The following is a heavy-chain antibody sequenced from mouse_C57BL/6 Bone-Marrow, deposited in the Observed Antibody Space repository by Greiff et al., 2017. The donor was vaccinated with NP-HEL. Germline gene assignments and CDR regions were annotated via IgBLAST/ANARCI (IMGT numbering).Heavy chain of an antibody. D-gene: IGHD3-2*02. CDR3: ARETAQATGGFDY. V-gene: IGHV5-4*03. J-gene: IGHJ2*01. CDR2: ISDGGSYT. CDR1: GFTFSSYA. Sequence: EVMLVESGGGLVKPGGSLKLSCAASGFTFSSYAMSWVRQTPEKRLEWVATISDGGSYTYYPDNVKGRFTISRDNAKNNLYLQMSQLKSEDTAMYYCARETAQATGGFDYWGQGTTLTVSS.